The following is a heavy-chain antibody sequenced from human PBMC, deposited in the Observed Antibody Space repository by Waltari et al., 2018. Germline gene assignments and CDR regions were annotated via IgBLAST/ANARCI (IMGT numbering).Heavy chain of an antibody. CDR3: ARGVVANTYYFDY. CDR1: GDSVSSYRSA. D-gene: IGHD2-15*01. J-gene: IGHJ4*02. Sequence: QVQLQQSGPGLVKPSQTLSLTCAISGDSVSSYRSAWYWIRQSPSRGFEWLGRTYFRSKWSDDYAVSVRGRLTINPDTSKNQFSLQLNSVTPEDTAVYYCARGVVANTYYFDYWGQGTLVTVSS. CDR2: TYFRSKWSD. V-gene: IGHV6-1*01.